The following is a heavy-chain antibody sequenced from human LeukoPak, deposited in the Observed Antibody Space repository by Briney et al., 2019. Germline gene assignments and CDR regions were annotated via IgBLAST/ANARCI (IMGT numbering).Heavy chain of an antibody. V-gene: IGHV1-69*13. Sequence: ASVKVSCKASGGTFSSYAISWVRQAPGQGLEWMGEIIPIFGTANYAQKFQGRVTITADESTSTAYMELSSLRSEDTAVYYCARSPWMSGYYPEDYWGQGTLVTVSS. CDR2: IIPIFGTA. J-gene: IGHJ4*02. CDR1: GGTFSSYA. D-gene: IGHD3-3*01. CDR3: ARSPWMSGYYPEDY.